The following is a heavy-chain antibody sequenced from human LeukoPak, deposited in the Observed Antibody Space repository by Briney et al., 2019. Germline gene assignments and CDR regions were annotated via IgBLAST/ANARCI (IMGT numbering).Heavy chain of an antibody. V-gene: IGHV3-7*01. D-gene: IGHD1-14*01. CDR2: IKQDGSEK. J-gene: IGHJ4*02. Sequence: GGSLRLSCAASGFTFSRYSLNWVRQAPGKGLEWVANIKQDGSEKYYVDSVKGRFTISRDNAKNSLYLQMNSLRAEDTAVYYCARDNPEYFDYWGQGTLVTVSS. CDR3: ARDNPEYFDY. CDR1: GFTFSRYS.